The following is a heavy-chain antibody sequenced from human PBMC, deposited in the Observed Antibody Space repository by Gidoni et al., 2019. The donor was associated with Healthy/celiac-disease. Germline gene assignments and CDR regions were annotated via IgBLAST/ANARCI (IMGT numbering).Heavy chain of an antibody. CDR3: AREGGSGNWGFSFDY. Sequence: QVQLQESGPGLVKPSQTLSLTCTVSGGSISRGGYYWSWIRQHPGKGLEWIGYIYYSGSTYYNPSLKSRVTISVDTSKNQFSLKLSSVTAADTAVYYCAREGGSGNWGFSFDYWGQGTLVTVSS. J-gene: IGHJ4*02. CDR2: IYYSGST. CDR1: GGSISRGGYY. V-gene: IGHV4-31*03. D-gene: IGHD3-10*01.